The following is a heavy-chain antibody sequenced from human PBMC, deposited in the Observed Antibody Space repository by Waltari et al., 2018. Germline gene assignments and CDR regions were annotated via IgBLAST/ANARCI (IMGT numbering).Heavy chain of an antibody. CDR1: GFTFSSHA. CDR3: ARDLKGRGFTQPLGY. CDR2: ISYDGSNK. J-gene: IGHJ4*02. V-gene: IGHV3-30-3*01. Sequence: QVQLVESGGGVVQPGRSLRLSCAASGFTFSSHAMPWVRQAPGKGLEWVAVISYDGSNKYYADSVKGRFTISRDNSKNTLYLQMNSLRAEDTAVYYCARDLKGRGFTQPLGYWGQGTLVTVSS. D-gene: IGHD2-15*01.